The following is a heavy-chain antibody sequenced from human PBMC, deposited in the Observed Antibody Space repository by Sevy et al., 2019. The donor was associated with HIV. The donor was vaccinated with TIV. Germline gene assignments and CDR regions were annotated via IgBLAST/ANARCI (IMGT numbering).Heavy chain of an antibody. V-gene: IGHV3-7*01. CDR3: ARGGDAGDFDF. CDR2: IKQGGSEK. D-gene: IGHD2-21*02. CDR1: GFTFSSYW. J-gene: IGHJ3*01. Sequence: GGSLRLSCAASGFTFSSYWMSWVRQAPGKGLEWVANIKQGGSEKYYVDSVKGRFTISRDNAKNSLYLQMNSLRAEDTAVYYCARGGDAGDFDFWGQGTMVTVSS.